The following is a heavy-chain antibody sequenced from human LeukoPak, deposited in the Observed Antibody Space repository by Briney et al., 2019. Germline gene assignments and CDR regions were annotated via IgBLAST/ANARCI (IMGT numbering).Heavy chain of an antibody. J-gene: IGHJ3*02. CDR2: ISSSSSTI. CDR3: ARGDSSSWSNDAFDI. Sequence: GGSLRLSCAASGFTFSSYSMNWVRQAPGKGLEWVSYISSSSSTIYYADSVKGRFTISRDNAKNSLYLQMNSLRAEDTAVYYCARGDSSSWSNDAFDIWGQGTMVTVSS. D-gene: IGHD6-13*01. CDR1: GFTFSSYS. V-gene: IGHV3-48*04.